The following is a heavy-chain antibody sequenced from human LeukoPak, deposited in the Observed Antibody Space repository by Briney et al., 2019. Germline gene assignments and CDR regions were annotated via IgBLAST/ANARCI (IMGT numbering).Heavy chain of an antibody. V-gene: IGHV4-30-2*01. Sequence: SQTLSLTCAVSGGSISSGGYSWSWIRQPPGKGLEWIGYIYHSGSTYYNPSLKSRVTISVDRSKNQFSLKLSSVTAADTAVYYCARGYYYYGMDVWGQGTTVIVSS. J-gene: IGHJ6*02. CDR1: GGSISSGGYS. CDR3: ARGYYYYGMDV. CDR2: IYHSGST.